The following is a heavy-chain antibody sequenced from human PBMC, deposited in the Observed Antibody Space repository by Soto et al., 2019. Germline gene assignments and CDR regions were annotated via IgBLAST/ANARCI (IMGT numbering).Heavy chain of an antibody. J-gene: IGHJ6*02. D-gene: IGHD3-9*01. CDR1: GGTFSSYA. CDR2: IIPIFGTA. V-gene: IGHV1-69*13. CDR3: ARSHSYYDILTGYSPYYYYYGMDV. Sequence: SVKVSCKASGGTFSSYAISWVRQAPGQGLEWMGGIIPIFGTANYAQKFQGRVTITADESTSTAYMELSSLRSEDTAVYYCARSHSYYDILTGYSPYYYYYGMDVWGQGTTVTVSS.